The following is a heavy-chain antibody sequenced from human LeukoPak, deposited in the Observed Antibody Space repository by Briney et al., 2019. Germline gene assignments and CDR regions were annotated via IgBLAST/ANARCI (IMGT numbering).Heavy chain of an antibody. V-gene: IGHV1-69*05. J-gene: IGHJ6*03. CDR2: IIPIFGTA. CDR3: ARADYDFWSGYPDIYYMDV. CDR1: GGTFSSYA. Sequence: ASVKVSCKASGGTFSSYAISWVRQAPGQGLEWMGRIIPIFGTASYAQKFQGRVTITTDESTSTAYMELSSLRSEDTAVYYCARADYDFWSGYPDIYYMDVWGKGTTVTVSS. D-gene: IGHD3-3*01.